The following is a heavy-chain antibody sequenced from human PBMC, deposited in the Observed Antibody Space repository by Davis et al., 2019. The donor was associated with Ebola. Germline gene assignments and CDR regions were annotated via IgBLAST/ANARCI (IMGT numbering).Heavy chain of an antibody. J-gene: IGHJ4*02. CDR2: IKQDGSEK. Sequence: GESLKISCDGSGFTFSDYWMSWVRQAPGKGLEWVANIKQDGSEKYYVGSVKGRFTISRDNAKNSLYLQMNSLRAEDTAVYYCARDAVGANFDYWGQGTLVTVSS. CDR3: ARDAVGANFDY. V-gene: IGHV3-7*01. D-gene: IGHD1-26*01. CDR1: GFTFSDYW.